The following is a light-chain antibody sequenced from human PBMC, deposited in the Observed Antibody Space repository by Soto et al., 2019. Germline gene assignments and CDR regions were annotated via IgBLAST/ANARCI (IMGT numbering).Light chain of an antibody. CDR3: QQYGDSPT. J-gene: IGKJ4*01. V-gene: IGKV3-20*01. CDR2: GAS. Sequence: EIVLTQSPATLSLSPGERATLSCRASQSVSSRFLAWYQQKPGQAPRPLMSGASRRATGVPDRFSGSGSGTDFTLTISRLEPEDFAMYFCQQYGDSPTFGGGTKVDIK. CDR1: QSVSSRF.